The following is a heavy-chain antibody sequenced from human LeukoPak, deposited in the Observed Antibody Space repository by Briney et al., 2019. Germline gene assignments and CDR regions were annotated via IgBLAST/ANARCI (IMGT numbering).Heavy chain of an antibody. CDR1: GFSFRSHW. CDR3: ARGPIVGATTPFPFHY. D-gene: IGHD1-26*01. J-gene: IGHJ4*02. Sequence: PGGSLRLSCAASGFSFRSHWMHWVRQAPAKGLVWVSRTDSDGSDISYADSVKGRFTISRDNAKNTLYLQMDSLRAEDTAVYYCARGPIVGATTPFPFHYWGQGTLVTVSS. CDR2: TDSDGSDI. V-gene: IGHV3-74*01.